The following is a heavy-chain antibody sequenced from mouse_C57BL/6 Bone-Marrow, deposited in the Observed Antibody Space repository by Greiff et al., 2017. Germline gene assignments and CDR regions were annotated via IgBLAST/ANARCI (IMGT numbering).Heavy chain of an antibody. CDR2: IDPENGDT. V-gene: IGHV14-4*01. J-gene: IGHJ3*01. CDR1: GFNIKDDY. CDR3: TRIAF. Sequence: EVKLQESGAELVRPGASVKLSCTASGFNIKDDYMYWVKQRPEQGLEWIGWIDPENGDTEYASKFQGKATITVDTSSNTAYMQLSSLTSEATAVYYCTRIAFWGQGTLVTVSA.